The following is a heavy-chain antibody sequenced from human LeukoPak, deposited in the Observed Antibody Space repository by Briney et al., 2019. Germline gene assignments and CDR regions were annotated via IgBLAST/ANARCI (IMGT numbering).Heavy chain of an antibody. V-gene: IGHV4-59*08. D-gene: IGHD6-13*01. CDR1: GGSISSYY. CDR3: ARQGYSSSTVWFDP. J-gene: IGHJ5*02. CDR2: IYYSGST. Sequence: PSETLSLTCTVSGGSISSYYWSWIRQPPGKGLEWIGYIYYSGSTNYNPSLKSRVTISVDTSKNQFSLKLSSVTAADTAVYYCARQGYSSSTVWFDPWGQGTLVTVSS.